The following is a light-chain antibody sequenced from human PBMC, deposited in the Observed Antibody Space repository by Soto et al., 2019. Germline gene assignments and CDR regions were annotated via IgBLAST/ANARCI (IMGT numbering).Light chain of an antibody. V-gene: IGKV1-5*03. J-gene: IGKJ1*01. Sequence: DIQMTQSPSTLSASVGDRVTITCRASQTIRTWLAWYQQKPGEAPKLLIYQTSNLESGVPSRFSGSGSVTEFTLTISSLQPDDFATYYCHQYHDFPWTFGQGTKVEIK. CDR3: HQYHDFPWT. CDR2: QTS. CDR1: QTIRTW.